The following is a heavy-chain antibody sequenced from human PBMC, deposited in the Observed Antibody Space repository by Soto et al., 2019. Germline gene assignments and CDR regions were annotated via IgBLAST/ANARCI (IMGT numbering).Heavy chain of an antibody. V-gene: IGHV3-21*01. CDR1: GFTFSSYS. CDR2: ISSSSSYI. J-gene: IGHJ6*02. CDR3: ARALSMTTWRVYGMDV. D-gene: IGHD4-17*01. Sequence: PVGALRLSCAASGFTFSSYSMNWVRQAPGKGLEWVSSISSSSSYIYYADSVKGRFTISRDNAKNSLYLQKNSLRAEDTAVYYCARALSMTTWRVYGMDVWGQGTTVTVSS.